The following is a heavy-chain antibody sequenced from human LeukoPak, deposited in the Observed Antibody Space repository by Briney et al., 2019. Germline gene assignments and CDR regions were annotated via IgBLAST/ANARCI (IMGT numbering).Heavy chain of an antibody. CDR3: ARQGYGGHSQGAADY. D-gene: IGHD4-23*01. CDR1: GYTFTNYG. Sequence: GASVKVFCKASGYTFTNYGFSRVRQAPGQGLEWMGWITAYNGNTNYAQKLQGRVTMTTDTSTSTAYMELRSLRSDDTAVYYCARQGYGGHSQGAADYWGQGTLVTVSS. J-gene: IGHJ4*02. V-gene: IGHV1-18*01. CDR2: ITAYNGNT.